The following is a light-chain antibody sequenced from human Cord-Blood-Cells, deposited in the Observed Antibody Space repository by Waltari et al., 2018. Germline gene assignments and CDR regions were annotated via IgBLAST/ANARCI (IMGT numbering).Light chain of an antibody. CDR3: KQFNSYPH. J-gene: IGKJ3*01. Sequence: AIQLTQSPSSLSASVGDRVTITCRASQGISSALAWYQQKPGKAPKLLIYDASSVESGVPSRFSGSGSGTDFTLTSSSLQPEDFATYYCKQFNSYPHFGPGTKVDIK. CDR2: DAS. V-gene: IGKV1-13*02. CDR1: QGISSA.